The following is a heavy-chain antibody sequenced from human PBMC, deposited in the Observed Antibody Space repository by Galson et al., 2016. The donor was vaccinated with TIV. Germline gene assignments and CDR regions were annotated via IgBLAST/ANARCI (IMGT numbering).Heavy chain of an antibody. CDR2: ISDGGKT. Sequence: SLRLSCAASGLSVKINYMTWVRQAPGKGLEWVSLISDGGKTYYPDSVRGRFTISRDNSKNTLYLQMSSLRLEDTAVYYCARDRVVDATYYYYYFGLDVWGQGTAVTVS. CDR1: GLSVKINY. J-gene: IGHJ6*02. V-gene: IGHV3-66*02. D-gene: IGHD5-12*01. CDR3: ARDRVVDATYYYYYFGLDV.